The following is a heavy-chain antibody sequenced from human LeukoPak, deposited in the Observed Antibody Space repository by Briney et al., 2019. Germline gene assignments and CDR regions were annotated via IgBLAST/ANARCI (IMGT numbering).Heavy chain of an antibody. CDR3: ARDPSSSWSHYYYMDV. CDR1: GYTFTGYY. V-gene: IGHV7-4-1*02. J-gene: IGHJ6*03. Sequence: ASVKVSCTASGYTFTGYYMHWVRQAPGQGLEWMGWINTNTGNPTYAQGFTGRFVFSLDTSVSTAYLQISSLKAEDTAVYYCARDPSSSWSHYYYMDVWGKGTTVTVSS. CDR2: INTNTGNP. D-gene: IGHD6-13*01.